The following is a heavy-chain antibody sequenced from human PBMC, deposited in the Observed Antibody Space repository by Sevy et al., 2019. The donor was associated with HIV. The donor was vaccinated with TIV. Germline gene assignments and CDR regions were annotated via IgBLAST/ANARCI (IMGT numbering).Heavy chain of an antibody. CDR3: AGTKHRATYYYDSSRYALDI. D-gene: IGHD3-22*01. CDR2: IWYDGSNK. V-gene: IGHV3-33*01. J-gene: IGHJ3*02. Sequence: GGSLRLSCAASGFTFSSYGMHWVRQAPGKGLEWVAVIWYDGSNKYYADSVKGRFTISRDNSKNTLYLQMNSLRAEDTAVYYCAGTKHRATYYYDSSRYALDIWGQGTMVTVSS. CDR1: GFTFSSYG.